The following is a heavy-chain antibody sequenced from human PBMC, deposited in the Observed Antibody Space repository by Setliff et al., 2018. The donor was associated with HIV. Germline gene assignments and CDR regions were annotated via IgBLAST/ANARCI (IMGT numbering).Heavy chain of an antibody. CDR1: GFTFSSYG. CDR3: ARVQYFNSGGYWATIRHYYYMDV. CDR2: IWYDGSNK. Sequence: GGSLRLSCTASGFTFSSYGMHWVRQAPGKGLEWVAVIWYDGSNKNYADSVKGRFTISRDNSKNTLYLQMNSLRVEDTAVYYCARVQYFNSGGYWATIRHYYYMDVWGKGTAVTVSS. V-gene: IGHV3-33*01. J-gene: IGHJ6*03. D-gene: IGHD3-22*01.